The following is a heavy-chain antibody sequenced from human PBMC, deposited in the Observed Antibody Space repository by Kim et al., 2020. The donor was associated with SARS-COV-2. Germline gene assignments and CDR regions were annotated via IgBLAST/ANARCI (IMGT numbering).Heavy chain of an antibody. V-gene: IGHV3-23*01. Sequence: GGSLRLSCAASGFTFSSYAMSWVRQAPGKGLEWVSAISGSGGSTYYADSVKGRFTISRDNSKNTLYLQMNSLRAEDTAVYSFAKDQFAGSGTSMGWFDPWGQGNLVTVSS. J-gene: IGHJ5*02. D-gene: IGHD3-10*01. CDR1: GFTFSSYA. CDR2: ISGSGGST. CDR3: AKDQFAGSGTSMGWFDP.